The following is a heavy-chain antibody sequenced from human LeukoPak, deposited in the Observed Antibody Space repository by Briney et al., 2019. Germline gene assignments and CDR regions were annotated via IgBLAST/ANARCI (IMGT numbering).Heavy chain of an antibody. J-gene: IGHJ6*03. CDR2: FYYRGST. D-gene: IGHD4-11*01. V-gene: IGHV4-39*06. CDR3: ARDNSYMDV. CDR1: GGSISSSTYY. Sequence: SETLSLTCTVSGGSISSSTYYWGWIRQPPGKGLEWIGTFYYRGSTYYNPSLKIRVTISVDKSKNQFTLNVNSVTAADTAVYYCARDNSYMDVWGKGTTVTVSS.